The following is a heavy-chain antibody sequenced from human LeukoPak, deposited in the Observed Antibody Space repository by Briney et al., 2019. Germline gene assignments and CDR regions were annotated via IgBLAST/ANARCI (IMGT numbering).Heavy chain of an antibody. CDR1: GGSFSGYY. J-gene: IGHJ2*01. CDR3: ARDPYYYDSSGYRLYWYFDL. Sequence: KASETLSLTCAVYGGSFSGYYWSWIRQPPGKGLEWIGEINHSGSTNYNPSLKSRVTISVDTSKNQFSLKLSSVTAADTAVYYCARDPYYYDSSGYRLYWYFDLWGRGTLVTVSS. V-gene: IGHV4-34*01. CDR2: INHSGST. D-gene: IGHD3-22*01.